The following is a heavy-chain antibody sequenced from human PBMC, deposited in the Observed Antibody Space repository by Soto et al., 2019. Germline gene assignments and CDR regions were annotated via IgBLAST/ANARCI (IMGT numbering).Heavy chain of an antibody. J-gene: IGHJ6*03. V-gene: IGHV4-59*12. D-gene: IGHD2-21*01. CDR3: ARGGISHWAYFYYMDV. Sequence: ASETLSLTCTVSGGSISSYYWSWIRQPPGKGLEWIGYIYYSGNTNYNPSLKSRVTISVDTSKNQFSLTLNSVTAADTATYYCARGGISHWAYFYYMDVWDRGTTVTVSS. CDR1: GGSISSYY. CDR2: IYYSGNT.